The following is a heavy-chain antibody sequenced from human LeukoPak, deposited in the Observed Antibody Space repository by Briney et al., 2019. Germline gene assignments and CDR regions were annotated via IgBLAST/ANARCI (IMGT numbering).Heavy chain of an antibody. D-gene: IGHD5-24*01. V-gene: IGHV3-30*01. CDR3: TRDAYNFNDFDY. J-gene: IGHJ4*02. Sequence: QPGGSLRLSCVVSEFTFSHFAMHWVRQAPGKGLEWVAVVSSHGNDGYYADSVKGRFTISRDNSKNTLYLQIDSLRAEDTAIYYCTRDAYNFNDFDYWGQGTLVTVSS. CDR2: VSSHGNDG. CDR1: EFTFSHFA.